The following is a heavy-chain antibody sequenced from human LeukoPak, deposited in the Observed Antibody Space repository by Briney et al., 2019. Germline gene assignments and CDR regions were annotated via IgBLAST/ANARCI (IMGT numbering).Heavy chain of an antibody. CDR2: IYYSGST. CDR1: GGSISSGGYY. Sequence: SETLSLTCTVSGGSISSGGYYWSWIRQHPGKGLEWIGYIYYSGSTYYNPSLKSRVTISVDTSKNQFSLKLSSVTAADTAVYYCARDGRASDGSGYYDDAFDIWGQGTMVTVSS. D-gene: IGHD3-22*01. J-gene: IGHJ3*02. V-gene: IGHV4-31*03. CDR3: ARDGRASDGSGYYDDAFDI.